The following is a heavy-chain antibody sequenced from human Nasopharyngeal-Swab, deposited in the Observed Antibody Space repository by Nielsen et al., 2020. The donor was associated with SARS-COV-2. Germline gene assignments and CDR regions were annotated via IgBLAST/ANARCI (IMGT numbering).Heavy chain of an antibody. V-gene: IGHV3-23*01. D-gene: IGHD6-6*01. CDR1: GFTFSSYA. CDR3: AKAVAPSSS. Sequence: GESLKISCAASGFTFSSYAMSWVRQAPGKGLEWVSAISGNGGSKYYADSVKGRFTISRDNSKNTLYLQMHSLGAEDTGVYYCAKAVAPSSSWGQGTLVTVSS. J-gene: IGHJ5*02. CDR2: ISGNGGSK.